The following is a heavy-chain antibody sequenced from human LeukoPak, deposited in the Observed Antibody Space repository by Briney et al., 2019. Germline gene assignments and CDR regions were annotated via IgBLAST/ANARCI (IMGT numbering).Heavy chain of an antibody. D-gene: IGHD6-13*01. CDR2: IYYSGSS. V-gene: IGHV4-59*12. CDR1: GGSISNYF. J-gene: IGHJ5*02. Sequence: SETLSLTCTVSGGSISNYFWNWIRQPPGKGLESIGYIYYSGSSNYNPSLKSRVTISVDTSKNQFSLKLSSVTAADTAVYYCARDSSSWYGNWFDPWGQGTLVTVSS. CDR3: ARDSSSWYGNWFDP.